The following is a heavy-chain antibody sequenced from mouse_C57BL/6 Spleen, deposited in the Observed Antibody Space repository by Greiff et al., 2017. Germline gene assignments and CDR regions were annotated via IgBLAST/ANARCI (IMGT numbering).Heavy chain of an antibody. Sequence: EVMLVESEGGLVQPGSSMKLSCTASGFTFSDYYMAWVRQVPEKGLEWVANINYDGSSTYYLDSLKSRFIISRDNAKNILYLQMSSLKSEDTATYYCARGAGHGVWFAYWGQGTLVTVSA. V-gene: IGHV5-16*01. CDR2: INYDGSST. J-gene: IGHJ3*01. CDR1: GFTFSDYY. CDR3: ARGAGHGVWFAY.